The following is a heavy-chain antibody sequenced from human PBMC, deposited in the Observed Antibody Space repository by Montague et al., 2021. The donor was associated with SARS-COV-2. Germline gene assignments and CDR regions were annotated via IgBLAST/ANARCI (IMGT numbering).Heavy chain of an antibody. CDR3: ARTPRSNSGGYSINFDI. J-gene: IGHJ3*02. D-gene: IGHD3-22*01. CDR2: IYYTGNT. V-gene: IGHV4-39*01. Sequence: SETLSLTCTVSGDSISSSSYYWTWIRPPPGQGLEWIGSIYYTGNTYYNPSLQSRVTISVDTSKNQFSLKLSSVTAADTAVYYCARTPRSNSGGYSINFDIWGQGTMVTVSS. CDR1: GDSISSSSYY.